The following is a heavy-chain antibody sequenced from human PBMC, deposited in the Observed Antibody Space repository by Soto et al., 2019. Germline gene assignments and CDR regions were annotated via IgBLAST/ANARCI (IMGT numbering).Heavy chain of an antibody. CDR1: GYTFTGYF. CDR3: ARGGGTILAPLP. CDR2: INSNSGAT. V-gene: IGHV1-2*02. D-gene: IGHD3-3*01. J-gene: IGHJ5*02. Sequence: QVQLVQSGPEVEKPGASVKVSCKASGYTFTGYFMHWVRQAPGQGLEWMGWINSNSGATKYAQKFQGRVTLSRDTSISTAYMELSGLRSDDTAVYYCARGGGTILAPLPWGQGTLVTVSS.